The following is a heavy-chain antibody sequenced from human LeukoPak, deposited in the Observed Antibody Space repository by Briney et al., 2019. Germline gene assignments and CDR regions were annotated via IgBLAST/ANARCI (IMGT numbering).Heavy chain of an antibody. J-gene: IGHJ4*02. CDR1: GGAVTGSTYY. D-gene: IGHD3-22*01. CDR2: MYYSGST. CDR3: ARHYYDNTGYYYLDY. Sequence: SETLSLTCNVSGGAVTGSTYYWAWIRQPPGKGLEWIGSMYYSGSTFYTPSLKSRVTISVDTSKNHFSLKLTSVTAADTATYYCARHYYDNTGYYYLDYWGQGTPVPVSS. V-gene: IGHV4-39*02.